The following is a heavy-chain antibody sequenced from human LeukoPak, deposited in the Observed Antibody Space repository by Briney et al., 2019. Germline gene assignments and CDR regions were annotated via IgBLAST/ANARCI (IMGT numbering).Heavy chain of an antibody. V-gene: IGHV4-34*01. J-gene: IGHJ4*02. CDR1: GGSISSYY. CDR2: INHSGST. Sequence: PSETLPLTCTVSGGSISSYYWSWIRHPPGKGLEWIGEINHSGSTNYNPSLKSRVTISVDTSKNQFSLKLSSVTAADTAVYYCARGPGPADYWGQGTLVTVSS. CDR3: ARGPGPADY.